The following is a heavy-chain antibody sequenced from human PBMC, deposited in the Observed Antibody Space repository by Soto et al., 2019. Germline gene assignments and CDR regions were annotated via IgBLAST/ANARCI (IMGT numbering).Heavy chain of an antibody. CDR2: ISASGSST. V-gene: IGHV3-23*01. CDR1: GFTFDTYA. Sequence: PGGTLRLSCVPSGFTFDTYARSWVRQIPGKGLEWVSTISASGSSTYYAASVKGRFTVSRANVNKTLHLQLNSVTAEEAAVYYCAHTGADSDYYYGMDVWGHGTTVTVSS. CDR3: AHTGADSDYYYGMDV. D-gene: IGHD1-26*01. J-gene: IGHJ6*02.